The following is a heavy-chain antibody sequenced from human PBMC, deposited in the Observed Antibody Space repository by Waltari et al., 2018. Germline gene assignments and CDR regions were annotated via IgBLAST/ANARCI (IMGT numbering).Heavy chain of an antibody. Sequence: QVQLQQWGAGLLKPSETLSLTCAVYGGSFSGYYWSWIRQPPGKGLEWIGEINHSGSTNYNPSLNSRVNISVDTSKNQFSLKLSSVTAADTAVYYCARGRRGYGSGSYYNVPTYYVDYWGQGTLVTVSS. D-gene: IGHD3-10*01. CDR2: INHSGST. CDR1: GGSFSGYY. CDR3: ARGRRGYGSGSYYNVPTYYVDY. V-gene: IGHV4-34*01. J-gene: IGHJ4*02.